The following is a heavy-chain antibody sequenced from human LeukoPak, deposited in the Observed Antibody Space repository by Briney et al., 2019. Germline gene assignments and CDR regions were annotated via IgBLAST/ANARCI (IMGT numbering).Heavy chain of an antibody. CDR3: ARGNYYGSGSYDLDY. CDR1: GGTFSSYA. J-gene: IGHJ4*02. V-gene: IGHV1-69*13. Sequence: SVKVSCKASGGTFSSYAISWVRQAPGQGLEWMGGIIPIFGTANYAQKFQGRVTITADESTSTAYMELSSLRSEDTAVYYCARGNYYGSGSYDLDYWGQGTLVTVSS. CDR2: IIPIFGTA. D-gene: IGHD3-10*01.